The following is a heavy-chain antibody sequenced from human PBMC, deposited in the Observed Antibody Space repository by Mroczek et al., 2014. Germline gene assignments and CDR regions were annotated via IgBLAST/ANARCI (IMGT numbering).Heavy chain of an antibody. J-gene: IGHJ4*02. V-gene: IGHV4-31*03. CDR3: ARGGGGTTYYYDSSGYSGPGYFDY. CDR1: GGSISSGGYY. Sequence: QVQLVQSGPGLVKPSQTLSLTCTVSGGSISSGGYYWSWIRQHPGKGLEWIGYIYYSGSTYYNPSLKSRVTISVDTSKNQFSLKLSSVTAADTAVYYCARGGGGTTYYYDSSGYSGPGYFDYWGQGTPGHRLL. CDR2: IYYSGST. D-gene: IGHD3-22*01.